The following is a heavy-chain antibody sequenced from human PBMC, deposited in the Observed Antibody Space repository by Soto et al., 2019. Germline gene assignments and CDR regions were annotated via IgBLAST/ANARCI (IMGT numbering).Heavy chain of an antibody. V-gene: IGHV3-23*01. CDR1: GFAFSSYA. CDR3: AKLCTTMTTFDY. J-gene: IGHJ4*02. Sequence: EVQLLESGGGLVQPGGSLRLSCAASGFAFSSYAMSWVRQAPGKGLEWVSAISGSGGSTYYADSVKGRFTISRDNSKNTVYLQMNSLRAEDTAVYYCAKLCTTMTTFDYWGQGTLVTVSS. CDR2: ISGSGGST. D-gene: IGHD4-17*01.